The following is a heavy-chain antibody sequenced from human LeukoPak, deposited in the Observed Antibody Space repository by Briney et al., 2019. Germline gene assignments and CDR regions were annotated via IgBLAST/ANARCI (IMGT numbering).Heavy chain of an antibody. D-gene: IGHD2-21*01. CDR1: GDPINSYY. V-gene: IGHV4-59*01. Sequence: WETLSLTCTVSGDPINSYYWSWIRQPPGKGLEWIGHIYYSGSTNYNPSLKSRVTISIDTSKNQFSLKLSSVTAADTAVYYCARTAYARFFDLWGRGTLVTVSS. CDR3: ARTAYARFFDL. CDR2: IYYSGST. J-gene: IGHJ2*01.